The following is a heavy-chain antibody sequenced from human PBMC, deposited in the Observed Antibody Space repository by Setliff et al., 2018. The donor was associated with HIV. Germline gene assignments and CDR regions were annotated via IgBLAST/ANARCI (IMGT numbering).Heavy chain of an antibody. CDR1: GGSFRGYY. CDR2: INHSGNT. J-gene: IGHJ6*02. CDR3: ARDPSQGYCSGGSCYGYYYYGMDV. D-gene: IGHD2-15*01. Sequence: LSLTCAVYGGSFRGYYWSWIRQPPGKGLEWIGEINHSGNTNYNPSLKSRVTISVDTSKNQFSLKLSSVTAADTAVYYCARDPSQGYCSGGSCYGYYYYGMDVWGQGTTVTVSS. V-gene: IGHV4-34*01.